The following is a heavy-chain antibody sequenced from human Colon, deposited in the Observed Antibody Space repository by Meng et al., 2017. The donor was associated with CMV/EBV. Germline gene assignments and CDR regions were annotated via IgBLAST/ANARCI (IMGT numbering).Heavy chain of an antibody. CDR1: GFRSSDYW. J-gene: IGHJ4*02. CDR3: ARDHRGRPHDY. V-gene: IGHV3-7*01. CDR2: IKQDGSQK. Sequence: GESLKISCATSGFRSSDYWMSWVRQAPGKGLEWVANIKQDGSQKYYVDSVKGRFTVSRVSAKNSLYLQMNSLKVEDTAVYYCARDHRGRPHDYWGQGTLVTVSS. D-gene: IGHD1-14*01.